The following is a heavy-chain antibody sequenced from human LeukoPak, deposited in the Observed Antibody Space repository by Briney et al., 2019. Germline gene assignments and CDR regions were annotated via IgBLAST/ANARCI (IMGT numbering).Heavy chain of an antibody. V-gene: IGHV3-23*01. D-gene: IGHD3-22*01. CDR3: AKGSYDSSGYYYFLDFFVY. Sequence: HPGASLRLSCAASGFTFSSYAMSWVRQAPGKGLEWVSAISGSGGSTYYADSVKGRFTISRDNSKNTLYLQMNSLRAEDTAVYYCAKGSYDSSGYYYFLDFFVYWGQGTLVTVSS. J-gene: IGHJ4*02. CDR2: ISGSGGST. CDR1: GFTFSSYA.